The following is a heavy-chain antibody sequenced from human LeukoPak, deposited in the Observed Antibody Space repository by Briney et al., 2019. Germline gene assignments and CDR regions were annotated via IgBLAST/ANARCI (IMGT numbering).Heavy chain of an antibody. Sequence: SSETLSLTCAVYGVSFSAYYWTWIRQPPGKGLEWIGEINHSGSSNYNSCLRSRVTISVDTSYKQFSLRLSSVADADTAVYYCAPRGAIEQSYVYGKWFDTWGQGTRVTVSS. D-gene: IGHD5-18*01. V-gene: IGHV4-34*01. J-gene: IGHJ5*02. CDR1: GVSFSAYY. CDR3: APRGAIEQSYVYGKWFDT. CDR2: INHSGSS.